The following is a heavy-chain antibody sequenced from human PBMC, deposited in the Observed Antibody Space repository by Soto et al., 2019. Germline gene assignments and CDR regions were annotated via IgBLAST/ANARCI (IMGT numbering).Heavy chain of an antibody. CDR3: ARDASSMIVGGNYYGMDV. CDR2: IYYSGST. V-gene: IGHV4-59*01. CDR1: GGSISSYY. Sequence: SDTLSLTCTVSGGSISSYYWSWIRQPPGKGLEWIGYIYYSGSTNYNPSLKSRVTISVDTSKNQFSLKLSSVTAADTAVYYCARDASSMIVGGNYYGMDVWGQGTTVTVSS. D-gene: IGHD3-22*01. J-gene: IGHJ6*02.